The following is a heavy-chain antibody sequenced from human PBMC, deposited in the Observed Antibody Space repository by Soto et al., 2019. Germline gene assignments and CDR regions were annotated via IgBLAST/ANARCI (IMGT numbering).Heavy chain of an antibody. Sequence: GGSLRLSCTAAGFTFGDYAMSWFRQAPGKGLEWVGFIRSKAYGGTTEYAASVKGRFTISRDDSKSIAYLQMNSLKTEDTAVYYCTRPIRITMIVAVIAPVYWGQGTLVTVSS. J-gene: IGHJ4*02. CDR2: IRSKAYGGTT. CDR1: GFTFGDYA. CDR3: TRPIRITMIVAVIAPVY. D-gene: IGHD3-22*01. V-gene: IGHV3-49*03.